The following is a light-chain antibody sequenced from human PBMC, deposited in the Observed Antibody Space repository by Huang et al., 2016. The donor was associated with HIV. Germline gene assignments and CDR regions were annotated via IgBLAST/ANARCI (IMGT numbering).Light chain of an antibody. J-gene: IGKJ1*01. CDR3: LQDFDYPRT. CDR2: AAS. V-gene: IGKV1-6*01. CDR1: QGITND. Sequence: AIQMTQSPSSLSATVGDRVTITCRASQGITNDLGWYQQKPGKAPKLLIYAASSLQVVLPSRFSGSGSGTNFTLTISSLQPEDFATYYCLQDFDYPRTFGQGTKVEIK.